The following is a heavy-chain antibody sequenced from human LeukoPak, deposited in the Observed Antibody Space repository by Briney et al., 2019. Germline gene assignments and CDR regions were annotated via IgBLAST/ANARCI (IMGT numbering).Heavy chain of an antibody. D-gene: IGHD3-10*01. CDR2: VSGSGDNT. Sequence: PGGSLRLSCAASGFTFFTYTMSWVRQTPGRRLEWVSAVSGSGDNTYYEDSMKGRFTVSRDNSKNTLYLQMNSLRAEDTAVYYCAKDIWFGESMFYFDYWGQGTLVTVSS. J-gene: IGHJ4*02. CDR3: AKDIWFGESMFYFDY. CDR1: GFTFFTYT. V-gene: IGHV3-23*01.